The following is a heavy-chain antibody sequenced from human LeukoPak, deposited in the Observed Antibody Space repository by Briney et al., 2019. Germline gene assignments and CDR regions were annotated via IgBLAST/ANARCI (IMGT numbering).Heavy chain of an antibody. CDR2: ICNGRTT. Sequence: SETLSLTCTVSGGSISRYYWAWIRQPPGKGLEWIGSICNGRTTYYNPCLKGRVTMSIDTSKNQFSLKLTSVTAADTAVYYCARHFSEDGYNAAPFQHWGQGTLVTVSS. CDR3: ARHFSEDGYNAAPFQH. CDR1: GGSISRYY. J-gene: IGHJ1*01. V-gene: IGHV4-39*01. D-gene: IGHD5-24*01.